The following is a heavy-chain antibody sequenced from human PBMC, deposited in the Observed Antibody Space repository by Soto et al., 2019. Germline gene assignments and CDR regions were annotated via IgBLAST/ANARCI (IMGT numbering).Heavy chain of an antibody. CDR1: GYSFAGYW. CDR2: IDPSDSQT. V-gene: IGHV5-10-1*01. CDR3: ARQIYDSDTGPNFQYYFDS. D-gene: IGHD3-22*01. Sequence: GESLKISCKGSGYSFAGYWITWVRQKPGKGLEWMGRIDPSDSQTYYSPSFRGHVTISVTKSITTAFLQWSSLRASDTAMYYCARQIYDSDTGPNFQYYFDSWGQGTPVTVSS. J-gene: IGHJ4*02.